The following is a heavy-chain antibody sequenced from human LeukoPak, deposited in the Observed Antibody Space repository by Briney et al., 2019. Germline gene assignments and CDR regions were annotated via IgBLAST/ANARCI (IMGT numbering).Heavy chain of an antibody. CDR1: GYTFTGYY. D-gene: IGHD6-19*01. CDR2: INPNSGGT. Sequence: ASVKVSCKASGYTFTGYYMHWVRQAPGQGLEWMGGINPNSGGTNYAQKFQGRVTMTRDTSISTAYMELSRLRSDDTAVYYCARGPRLDSSGWYYGAFDIWGQGTMVTVSS. J-gene: IGHJ3*02. CDR3: ARGPRLDSSGWYYGAFDI. V-gene: IGHV1-2*02.